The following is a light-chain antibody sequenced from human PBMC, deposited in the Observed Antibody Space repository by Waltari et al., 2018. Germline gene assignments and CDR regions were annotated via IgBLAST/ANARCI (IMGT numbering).Light chain of an antibody. CDR2: KDS. V-gene: IGKV2-30*02. CDR3: MQATHWPLT. CDR1: QSLVHTDGHTY. Sequence: DVVMTQSPLSLPVSLGQPASISCRSSQSLVHTDGHTYLNWFQQRPGQSPRRLIYKDSNRDAGVPDRFSGGGSGTAFTLKISRVEAEDVGIYYCMQATHWPLTFGQGTKVEIK. J-gene: IGKJ1*01.